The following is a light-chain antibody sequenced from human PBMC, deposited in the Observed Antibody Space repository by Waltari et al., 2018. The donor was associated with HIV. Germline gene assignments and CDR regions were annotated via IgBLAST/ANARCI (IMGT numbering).Light chain of an antibody. CDR3: SSYTGSNTLGV. Sequence: QSALTQPASVSGSPGQSITISCTGASSDIGRYNYVSWYQQHPDKAPKLIIYDVSSRPSGISDRFSGSKSGNTPSLTISGLQDEDEADYYCSSYTGSNTLGVIGTGTRVTVL. CDR2: DVS. J-gene: IGLJ1*01. CDR1: SSDIGRYNY. V-gene: IGLV2-14*03.